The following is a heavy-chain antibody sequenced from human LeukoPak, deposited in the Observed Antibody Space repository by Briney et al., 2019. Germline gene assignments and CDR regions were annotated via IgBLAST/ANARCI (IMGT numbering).Heavy chain of an antibody. CDR3: ARLSRDYDFWSGYYNTEYNWFDP. V-gene: IGHV4-4*09. J-gene: IGHJ5*02. CDR1: GGSISSYY. Sequence: SETXSLTCXXSGGSISSYYWSWIRQPPGKGLEWIGYIYTSGSTNYNPSLKSRVTISVDTSKNQFSLKLSSVTAADTAVYYCARLSRDYDFWSGYYNTEYNWFDPWGQGTLVTVSS. CDR2: IYTSGST. D-gene: IGHD3-3*01.